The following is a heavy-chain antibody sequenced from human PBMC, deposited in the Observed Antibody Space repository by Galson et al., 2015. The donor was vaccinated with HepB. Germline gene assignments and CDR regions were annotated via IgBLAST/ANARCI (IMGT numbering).Heavy chain of an antibody. CDR2: ISYDGSNK. Sequence: SLRLSCAASGFTFSSYAMHWVRQAPGKGLEWVAVISYDGSNKYYADSVKGRFTISRDNSKNTLYLQMNSLRAEDTAVYYCARLERYFDWLLGGDAFDIWGQGTMVTVSS. CDR3: ARLERYFDWLLGGDAFDI. CDR1: GFTFSSYA. J-gene: IGHJ3*02. V-gene: IGHV3-30-3*01. D-gene: IGHD3-9*01.